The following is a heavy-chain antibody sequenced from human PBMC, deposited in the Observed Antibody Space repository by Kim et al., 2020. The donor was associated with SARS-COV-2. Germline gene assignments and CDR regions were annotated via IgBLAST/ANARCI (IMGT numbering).Heavy chain of an antibody. CDR1: GFTFSSYG. D-gene: IGHD6-19*01. J-gene: IGHJ4*02. CDR3: AREGGYSSGWLDY. CDR2: IWYDGSNK. V-gene: IGHV3-33*01. Sequence: GGSLRLSCAASGFTFSSYGMHWVRQAPGKGLEWVAVIWYDGSNKYYADSVKGRFTISRDNSKNTLYLQMNSLRAEETAVYYCAREGGYSSGWLDYWGQGTLVTVSS.